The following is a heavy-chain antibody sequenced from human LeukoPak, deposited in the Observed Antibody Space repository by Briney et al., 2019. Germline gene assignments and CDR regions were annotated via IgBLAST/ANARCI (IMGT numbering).Heavy chain of an antibody. CDR2: IIPIFGTA. V-gene: IGHV1-69*13. J-gene: IGHJ5*02. CDR1: GGTFISYA. D-gene: IGHD2-2*02. CDR3: ARRYCSSTSCYKEINWFDP. Sequence: ASVKVSCKASGGTFISYAISWVRQAPGQGLEWMGGIIPIFGTANYAQKFQGRVTITADESTSTAYMELSSLRSEDTAVYYCARRYCSSTSCYKEINWFDPWGQGTLVTVSS.